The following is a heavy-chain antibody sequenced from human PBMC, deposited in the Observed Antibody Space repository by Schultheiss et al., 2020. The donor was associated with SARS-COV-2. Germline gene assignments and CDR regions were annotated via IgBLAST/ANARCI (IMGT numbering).Heavy chain of an antibody. Sequence: GGSLRLSFAASGFTFSSYAIHWVRQAPGKGLEWVAVISYDGSNKYYADSVKGRFTISRDNSKNTLYLQMGSLRAEDMAVYYCAREYSSSSGPDFGFDYWGQGTLVTVSS. V-gene: IGHV3-30*14. CDR2: ISYDGSNK. J-gene: IGHJ4*02. CDR3: AREYSSSSGPDFGFDY. CDR1: GFTFSSYA. D-gene: IGHD6-6*01.